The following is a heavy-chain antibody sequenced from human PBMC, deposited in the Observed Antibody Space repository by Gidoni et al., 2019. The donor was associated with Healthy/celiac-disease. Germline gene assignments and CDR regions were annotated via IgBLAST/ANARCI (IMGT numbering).Heavy chain of an antibody. J-gene: IGHJ4*02. D-gene: IGHD5-12*01. V-gene: IGHV4-30-4*01. CDR3: ATLDIVATILSS. CDR1: GCSFSSGNYY. Sequence: QVQLQESGPALVNPSQTLSLPCTVSGCSFSSGNYYWSWIRPPPGKGLEWIGYIYYSGSTYYNPSLKSRVTISVDTSKNQFSLKLSSVTAADTAVYYCATLDIVATILSSWGQGTLVTVSS. CDR2: IYYSGST.